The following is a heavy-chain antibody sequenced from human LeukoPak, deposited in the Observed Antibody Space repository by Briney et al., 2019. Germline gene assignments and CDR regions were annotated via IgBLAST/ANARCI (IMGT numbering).Heavy chain of an antibody. V-gene: IGHV4-31*03. D-gene: IGHD6-13*01. CDR3: ARVSRVRAAGP. CDR1: GGSISSGGYY. Sequence: PSQTLSLTCTVSGGSISSGGYYWSWLRQHPGKGLEWIGYIYYSGSTYYNPSLKSRVTISVDTSKNQFSLKLSSVTVADTAVYYCARVSRVRAAGPWGQGTLVTVSS. J-gene: IGHJ5*02. CDR2: IYYSGST.